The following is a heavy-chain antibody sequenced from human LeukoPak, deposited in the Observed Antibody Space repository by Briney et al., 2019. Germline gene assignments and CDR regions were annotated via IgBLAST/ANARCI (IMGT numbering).Heavy chain of an antibody. D-gene: IGHD3-16*01. Sequence: GGSLRLSCAASGFTFDDYAMHWVRQAPGKGLEWVSLISGDGGSTYYADSVKGRFTISRDNSKNTLYLQMNSLRAEDTAVYYCAKDPKVGPGILDYWGQGTLVTVSS. J-gene: IGHJ4*02. V-gene: IGHV3-43*02. CDR2: ISGDGGST. CDR3: AKDPKVGPGILDY. CDR1: GFTFDDYA.